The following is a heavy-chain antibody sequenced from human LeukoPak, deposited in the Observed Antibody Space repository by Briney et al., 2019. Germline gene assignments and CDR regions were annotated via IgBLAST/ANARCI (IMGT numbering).Heavy chain of an antibody. CDR1: GFTFSNYG. CDR2: IRYGGSNK. V-gene: IGHV3-30*02. D-gene: IGHD5-18*01. J-gene: IGHJ4*02. Sequence: GGSLRLSCAASGFTFSNYGMHWVRQAPGKGLEWVAFIRYGGSNKYYADSVKGRFTISRDNSKNTLYLQMNSLRAEDTAVYYCAKRKGETAMVYFDYWGQGTLVTVSS. CDR3: AKRKGETAMVYFDY.